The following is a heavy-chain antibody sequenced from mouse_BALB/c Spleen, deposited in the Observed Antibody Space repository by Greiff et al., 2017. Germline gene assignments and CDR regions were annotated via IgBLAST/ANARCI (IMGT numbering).Heavy chain of an antibody. D-gene: IGHD2-2*01. CDR2: ISSGGSYT. J-gene: IGHJ4*01. CDR3: AREGGYDGYAMDY. Sequence: EVKLMESGGGLVKPGGSLKLSCAASGFTFSSYAMSWVRQSPEKRLEWVAEISSGGSYTYYPDTVTGRFTISRDNAKNTLYLEMSSLRSEDTAMYCCAREGGYDGYAMDYWGQGTSVTVSS. CDR1: GFTFSSYA. V-gene: IGHV5-9-4*01.